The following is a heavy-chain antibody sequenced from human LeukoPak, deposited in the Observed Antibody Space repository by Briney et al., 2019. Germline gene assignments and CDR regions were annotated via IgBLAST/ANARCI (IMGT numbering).Heavy chain of an antibody. CDR1: GGSISSYY. CDR3: ARGGYGSAFDF. Sequence: WETLSLTSTVSGGSISSYYWSWIRQPPGKGLEWIGYIYYSGSTNDNRSLKSRVTISLDTSNNQFSLTVNSVTAADTAVYYCARGGYGSAFDFWGQGTLVTVSS. J-gene: IGHJ4*02. D-gene: IGHD3-10*01. CDR2: IYYSGST. V-gene: IGHV4-59*01.